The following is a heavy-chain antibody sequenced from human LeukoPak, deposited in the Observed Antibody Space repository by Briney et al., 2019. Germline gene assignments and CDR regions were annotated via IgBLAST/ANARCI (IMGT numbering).Heavy chain of an antibody. Sequence: SVKVSCKASGYTFSSYGISWVRQAPGQGLEWMGRIIPILGIANYAQKFQGRVTITADKSTSTAYMELSSLRSEDTAVYYCARDPLGSYDYWGQGTLVTVSS. CDR3: ARDPLGSYDY. CDR2: IIPILGIA. V-gene: IGHV1-69*04. J-gene: IGHJ4*02. CDR1: GYTFSSYG. D-gene: IGHD1-26*01.